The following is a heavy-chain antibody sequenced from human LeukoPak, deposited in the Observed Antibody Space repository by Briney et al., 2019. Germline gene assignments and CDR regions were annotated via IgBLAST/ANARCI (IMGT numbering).Heavy chain of an antibody. J-gene: IGHJ5*02. CDR2: FDPEDGET. Sequence: ASVKVSCKVSGYTLTELSMHWVRQAPGKGLEWMGGFDPEDGETIYAQKFQGRVTMTEDTSTDTAYMELSSLRSEDTAVYYCARIHSMLRGEIYNWLDPWGQGTLVTVSS. V-gene: IGHV1-24*01. CDR3: ARIHSMLRGEIYNWLDP. D-gene: IGHD3-10*01. CDR1: GYTLTELS.